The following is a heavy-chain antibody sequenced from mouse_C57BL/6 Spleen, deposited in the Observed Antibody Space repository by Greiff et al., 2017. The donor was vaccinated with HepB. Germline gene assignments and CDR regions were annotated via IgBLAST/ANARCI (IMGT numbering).Heavy chain of an antibody. V-gene: IGHV14-1*01. CDR3: TLHYYGSSSNFDY. CDR1: GFNIKDYY. J-gene: IGHJ2*01. Sequence: VQLQQSGAELVRPGASVKLSCTASGFNIKDYYMHWVKQRPEQGLEWIGRIDPEDGDTEYAPKFQGKATMTADTSSNTAYLQLSRLTSEDTAVYYCTLHYYGSSSNFDYWGQGTTLTVSS. D-gene: IGHD1-1*01. CDR2: IDPEDGDT.